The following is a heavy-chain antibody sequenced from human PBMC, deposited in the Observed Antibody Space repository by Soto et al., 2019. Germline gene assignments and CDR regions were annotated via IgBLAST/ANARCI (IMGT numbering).Heavy chain of an antibody. V-gene: IGHV4-30-4*01. D-gene: IGHD2-15*01. J-gene: IGHJ5*02. Sequence: SETLSLTCTVSGGSISSGNYYWSWIRQPPGKGLEWIGFISYSGSTYYNASLKSRVTISVDTSKNQFSLNLSFVTAADTAVYYCARGIPGYCGGATCYSGWFDPWGQGTLVTVSS. CDR1: GGSISSGNYY. CDR2: ISYSGST. CDR3: ARGIPGYCGGATCYSGWFDP.